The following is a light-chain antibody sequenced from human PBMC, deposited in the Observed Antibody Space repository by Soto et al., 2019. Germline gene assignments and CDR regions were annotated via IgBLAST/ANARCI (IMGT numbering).Light chain of an antibody. CDR3: QQRNTWPWT. Sequence: EIVLTQSPATLSLSPGQRATLSCRASQSVSGDLAWFQQKPGQAPKLLMYDTYNGATGLPARFSGSGSGTDFTLTISSLEPEDFPVYYCQQRNTWPWTFGQGTKVEIK. J-gene: IGKJ1*01. CDR2: DTY. V-gene: IGKV3-11*01. CDR1: QSVSGD.